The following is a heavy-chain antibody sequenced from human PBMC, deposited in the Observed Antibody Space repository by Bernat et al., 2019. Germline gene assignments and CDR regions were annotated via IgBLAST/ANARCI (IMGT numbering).Heavy chain of an antibody. Sequence: VGPSEALSLTCTVSGGSISSYYWSWIRQPPGKGLEWIGYIYYSGSTNYNPSLKSRVTISVDTSKNQFSLKLSSVTAADTAVYYCARAGITMVRGVLDAFDIWGQGTMVTVSS. CDR1: GGSISSYY. D-gene: IGHD3-10*01. V-gene: IGHV4-59*01. CDR2: IYYSGST. CDR3: ARAGITMVRGVLDAFDI. J-gene: IGHJ3*02.